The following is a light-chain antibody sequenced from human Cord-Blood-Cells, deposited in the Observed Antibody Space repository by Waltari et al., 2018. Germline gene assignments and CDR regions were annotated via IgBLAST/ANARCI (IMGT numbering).Light chain of an antibody. CDR3: SSYTSSSTV. J-gene: IGLJ3*02. Sequence: QSALTQPASVSGSPGQSITISCTGPSRDVGGYNYVSWYQQHPGKAPKLMIYDVSKRPSGVSNRFSGSKSGNTASLTISGLQAEDEADYYCSSYTSSSTVFGGGTKLTVL. CDR1: SRDVGGYNY. CDR2: DVS. V-gene: IGLV2-14*01.